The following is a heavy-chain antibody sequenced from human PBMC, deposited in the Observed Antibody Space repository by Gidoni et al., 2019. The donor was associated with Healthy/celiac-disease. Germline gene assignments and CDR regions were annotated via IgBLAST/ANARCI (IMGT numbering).Heavy chain of an antibody. D-gene: IGHD3-10*01. CDR1: GGSISSSSYY. Sequence: QLQLQESGPGLVKPSETLSLTCTVSGGSISSSSYYWGWIRQPPGKGLEWIGSIYYSGSTYYNPSLKSRVTISVDTSKNHFSLKLSSVTAADTAVYYCARAYGSGSSYYYYGMDVWGQGTTVTVSS. V-gene: IGHV4-39*02. J-gene: IGHJ6*02. CDR3: ARAYGSGSSYYYYGMDV. CDR2: IYYSGST.